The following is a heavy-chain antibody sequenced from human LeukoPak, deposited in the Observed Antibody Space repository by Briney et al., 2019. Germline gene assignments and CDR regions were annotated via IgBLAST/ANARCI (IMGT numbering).Heavy chain of an antibody. CDR3: AKSPQPNYYGEEDYFDY. CDR1: GFTFSSYA. J-gene: IGHJ4*02. Sequence: GGSLRLSRAASGFTFSSYAMSWVRQAPGKGLEWVSAISGSGGSTYYADSVKGRFTISRDNSKNTLYLQMNSLRAEDTAVYYCAKSPQPNYYGEEDYFDYWGQGTLVTVSS. CDR2: ISGSGGST. V-gene: IGHV3-23*01. D-gene: IGHD3-10*01.